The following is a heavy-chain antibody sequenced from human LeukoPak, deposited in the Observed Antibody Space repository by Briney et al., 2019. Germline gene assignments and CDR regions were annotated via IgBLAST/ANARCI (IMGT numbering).Heavy chain of an antibody. D-gene: IGHD2-2*01. V-gene: IGHV4-61*02. Sequence: SQTLSLTCTVSGGSISSGSYYWSWIRQPAGKGLEWIGRIYTSGSTNYNPSLKSRVTISVDKSKNQFSLKLSSVTAADTAVYYCARSRYCSSTSCPSYRFDYWGQGTLVTVSS. J-gene: IGHJ4*02. CDR2: IYTSGST. CDR3: ARSRYCSSTSCPSYRFDY. CDR1: GGSISSGSYY.